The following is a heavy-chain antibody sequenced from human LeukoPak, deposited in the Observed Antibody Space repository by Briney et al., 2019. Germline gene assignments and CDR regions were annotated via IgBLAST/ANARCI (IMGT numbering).Heavy chain of an antibody. Sequence: GGSLRLSCAVSGFSFSDYSMSWVRQAPGKGLEWVSAISGSGGSTYYADSVKGRFTISRDNSKNTLYLQMNSLRAEDTAVYYCASDIAVAGTSDYFDYWGQGTLVTVSS. J-gene: IGHJ4*02. CDR2: ISGSGGST. CDR1: GFSFSDYS. CDR3: ASDIAVAGTSDYFDY. V-gene: IGHV3-23*01. D-gene: IGHD6-19*01.